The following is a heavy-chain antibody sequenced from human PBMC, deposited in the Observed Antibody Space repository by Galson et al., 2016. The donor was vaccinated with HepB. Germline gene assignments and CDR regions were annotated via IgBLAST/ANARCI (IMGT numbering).Heavy chain of an antibody. CDR3: AKADRRSYPRYFDS. J-gene: IGHJ4*02. CDR1: GFTFNNYA. CDR2: FSGLIGTT. Sequence: SLRLSCAASGFTFNNYAMSWVRQAPGKGLEWVSSFSGLIGTTYYADSVRGRFTISRDNSKNTRFLQMNSLRVEDTALYYCAKADRRSYPRYFDSGGQGTLVTVSS. V-gene: IGHV3-23*01.